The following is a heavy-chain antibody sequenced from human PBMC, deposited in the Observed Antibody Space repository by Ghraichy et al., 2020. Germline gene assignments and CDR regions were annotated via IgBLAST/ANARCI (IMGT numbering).Heavy chain of an antibody. CDR2: IYYLWIT. CDR1: GGSINSYY. V-gene: IGHV4-59*08. J-gene: IGHJ2*01. CDR3: AGLNNGYFDL. D-gene: IGHD1/OR15-1a*01. Sequence: ETLSLPCTVSGGSINSYYWIWIRQPPRKGLEWIGYIYYLWITNYNPSLKSRVNISVDTSKDQFSLKLSFVTAADPAVYYWAGLNNGYFDLWGRGTLVTVSS.